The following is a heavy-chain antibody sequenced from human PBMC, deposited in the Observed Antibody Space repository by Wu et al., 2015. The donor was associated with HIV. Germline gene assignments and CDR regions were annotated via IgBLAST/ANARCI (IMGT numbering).Heavy chain of an antibody. CDR1: GYTFTSYG. CDR2: ISAYNGNT. Sequence: QVQLVQSGAEVKKPGASVKVSCKASGYTFTSYGISWVRQAPGQGLEWMGWISAYNGNTNYAQKLQGRVTMTTDTSTSTAYMEVRSLRSDDTAIYYCARSRFERDVIYGVTTNYYYYNMDVWGKGTTVTVSS. D-gene: IGHD3-3*01. J-gene: IGHJ6*03. CDR3: ARSRFERDVIYGVTTNYYYYNMDV. V-gene: IGHV1-18*01.